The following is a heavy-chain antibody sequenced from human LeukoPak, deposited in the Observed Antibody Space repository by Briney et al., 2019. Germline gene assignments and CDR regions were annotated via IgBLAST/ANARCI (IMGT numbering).Heavy chain of an antibody. CDR2: FFDGGTT. D-gene: IGHD3-22*01. CDR3: ARGKESLDLSDRSAYYRLLFPYSFDS. CDR1: GGSIGSSTSY. Sequence: RASETLSLTCTVSGGSIGSSTSYWGWIRQPPGKGLEWIGSFFDGGTTDYAPHLKSSVALSPDASTSAMSLNLNSVTAADTAVHYCARGKESLDLSDRSAYYRLLFPYSFDSWGQGILVTVSS. V-gene: IGHV4-39*02. J-gene: IGHJ4*02.